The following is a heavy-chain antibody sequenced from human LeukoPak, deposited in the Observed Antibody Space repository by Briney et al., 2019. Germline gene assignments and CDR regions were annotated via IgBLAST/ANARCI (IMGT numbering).Heavy chain of an antibody. CDR3: VGGAGWQSDY. Sequence: GGSLRLSCVASGFTFSSYWMNWVRQAPGKGPEWVANIEKDGSEQNYVDSVKGRFTISRDNAKSSVFLQMNNLRAQEPAVYYCVGGAGWQSDYWGQGTPVAVSS. CDR2: IEKDGSEQ. CDR1: GFTFSSYW. V-gene: IGHV3-7*04. D-gene: IGHD2-15*01. J-gene: IGHJ4*02.